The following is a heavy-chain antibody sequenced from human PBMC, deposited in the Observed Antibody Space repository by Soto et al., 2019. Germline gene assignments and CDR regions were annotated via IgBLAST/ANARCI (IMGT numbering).Heavy chain of an antibody. D-gene: IGHD6-19*01. Sequence: GGSLRLSCAASGFTFSSYAMSWVRQAPGKGLEWVSAISGSGGSTYYADSVKGRFTISRDNSKNTLYLQMNSLRAEDTAVYYCAKDRCSSGWPGGWFDPWGQGTLVPVSS. V-gene: IGHV3-23*01. CDR2: ISGSGGST. CDR3: AKDRCSSGWPGGWFDP. J-gene: IGHJ5*02. CDR1: GFTFSSYA.